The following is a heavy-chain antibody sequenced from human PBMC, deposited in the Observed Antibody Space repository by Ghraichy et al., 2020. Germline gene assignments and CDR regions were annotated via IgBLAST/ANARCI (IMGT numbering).Heavy chain of an antibody. Sequence: SETLSLTCNVSGASIGSRGYYWGWIRQPPGKALEWIGSICYTGSTYYYPSLTSRLTLSVDTSRNQFSFKLTSVTAADTAVYYCASPKVRSGSFYKSWGQGTLVTVSS. CDR1: GASIGSRGYY. CDR3: ASPKVRSGSFYKS. J-gene: IGHJ1*01. CDR2: ICYTGST. V-gene: IGHV4-39*01. D-gene: IGHD3-3*01.